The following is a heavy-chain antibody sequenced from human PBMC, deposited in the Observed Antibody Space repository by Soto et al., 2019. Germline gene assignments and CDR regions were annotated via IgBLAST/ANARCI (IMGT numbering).Heavy chain of an antibody. V-gene: IGHV4-34*01. Sequence: PSETLSLTCAVYGGSFSGYYWSWIRQPPGKGLEWIGEINHSGSTNYNPSLKSRVTISVDTSKNQFSLKLSSVTAADTAVYYCARAPGEYNWNYVRWFDPWGQGTLVTVAS. D-gene: IGHD1-7*01. CDR2: INHSGST. CDR3: ARAPGEYNWNYVRWFDP. CDR1: GGSFSGYY. J-gene: IGHJ5*02.